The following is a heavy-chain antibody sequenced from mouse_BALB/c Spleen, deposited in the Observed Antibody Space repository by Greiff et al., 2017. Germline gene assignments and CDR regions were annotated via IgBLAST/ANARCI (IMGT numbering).Heavy chain of an antibody. Sequence: VQLQQPGAELVKPGASVKLSCKASGYTFTSYWMHWVKQRPGQGLEWIGEINPSNGRTNYNEKFKSKATLTVDKSSSTAYMQLSSLTSEDSAVYYCARLDGNYGAMDDWGQGTSVTVSS. V-gene: IGHV1S81*02. CDR1: GYTFTSYW. D-gene: IGHD2-1*01. CDR2: INPSNGRT. J-gene: IGHJ4*01. CDR3: ARLDGNYGAMDD.